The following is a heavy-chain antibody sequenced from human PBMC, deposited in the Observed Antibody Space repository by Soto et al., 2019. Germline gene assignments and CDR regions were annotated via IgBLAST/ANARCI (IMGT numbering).Heavy chain of an antibody. J-gene: IGHJ6*02. CDR3: ATDLPGGEDNHYGMDV. V-gene: IGHV3-23*01. CDR2: ISVSGASI. Sequence: EVQVLESGGGVVQPGGSLRLSCAASGFTFSNYAMSWVRQTPGTGPEWVSGISVSGASIYHADSVKGRFTMSSDTSNNTLDLQMNSLRVEDTAVYYCATDLPGGEDNHYGMDVWGQGTTGTVSS. D-gene: IGHD2-21*01. CDR1: GFTFSNYA.